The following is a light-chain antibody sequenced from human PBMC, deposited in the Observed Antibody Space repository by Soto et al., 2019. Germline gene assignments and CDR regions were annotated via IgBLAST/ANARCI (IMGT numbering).Light chain of an antibody. J-gene: IGKJ2*01. Sequence: EIVLTQSPGTLCLSRAERATLSCRASQSVSGSSLAWYQHKPGQAPRLLIYGASSRATGIPDRFSGSGSGTDFTFIISRLEPEDFGLYYCHQYGSFPHTFGQGTELETK. CDR1: QSVSGSS. CDR3: HQYGSFPHT. CDR2: GAS. V-gene: IGKV3-20*01.